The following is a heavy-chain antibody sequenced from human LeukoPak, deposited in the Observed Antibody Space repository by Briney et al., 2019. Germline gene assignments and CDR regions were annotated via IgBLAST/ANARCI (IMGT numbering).Heavy chain of an antibody. CDR2: ISGSGDDI. D-gene: IGHD6-13*01. CDR3: ARRARIAAAGTHWFDP. Sequence: PGGTLRLSCAASGFFFSSYGMSWVRQAPGKGLEWVSAISGSGDDIYYADSVKGRFTISRDNSKNTLYLQMISLRAEDTAVYYCARRARIAAAGTHWFDPWGQGTLVTVSS. CDR1: GFFFSSYG. J-gene: IGHJ5*02. V-gene: IGHV3-23*01.